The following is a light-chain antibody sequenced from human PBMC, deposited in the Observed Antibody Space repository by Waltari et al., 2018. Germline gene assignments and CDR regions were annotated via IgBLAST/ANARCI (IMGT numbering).Light chain of an antibody. CDR1: QSVRTN. Sequence: VLLTQSPASLSVSPGDTVILSCRASQSVRTNLVWYQQKAGQAPRTLIYGASTRASGVPSRFSGSGSETDFTLIISSLQSEDAAVYFSQQYYVWPPITFGGGTKLEI. V-gene: IGKV3-15*01. CDR3: QQYYVWPPIT. CDR2: GAS. J-gene: IGKJ4*01.